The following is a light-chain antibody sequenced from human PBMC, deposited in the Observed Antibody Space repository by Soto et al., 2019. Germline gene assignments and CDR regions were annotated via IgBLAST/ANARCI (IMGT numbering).Light chain of an antibody. Sequence: EVVLTQSPVTLSLSPGDRATLACRASQSFRGLLAWYQQKPGQAPRLLIYDAYNRATGIPPRFSGSGSGTDFTLTISSLEPEDSAVYYCQQRHMWPITVGQGTRLAIK. CDR1: QSFRGL. CDR3: QQRHMWPIT. CDR2: DAY. V-gene: IGKV3-11*01. J-gene: IGKJ5*01.